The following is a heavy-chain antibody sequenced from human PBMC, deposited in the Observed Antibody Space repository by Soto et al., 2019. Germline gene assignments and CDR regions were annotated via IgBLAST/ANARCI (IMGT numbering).Heavy chain of an antibody. CDR3: ARHRHPDSTFMVVTNIGLDY. CDR1: GYSFTNFW. CDR2: IDPSDSYT. J-gene: IGHJ4*02. V-gene: IGHV5-10-1*01. Sequence: GESLKISCETSGYSFTNFWISWVLQMPGKGLEWMGRIDPSDSYTNYSPSFQGHVTFSADESINTAYLQWSSLKASDTAMYYCARHRHPDSTFMVVTNIGLDYWDQGTLVSVSS. D-gene: IGHD2-21*02.